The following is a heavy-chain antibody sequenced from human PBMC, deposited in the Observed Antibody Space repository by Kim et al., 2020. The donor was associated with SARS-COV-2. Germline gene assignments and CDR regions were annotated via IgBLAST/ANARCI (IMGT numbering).Heavy chain of an antibody. CDR3: VREVSELTASNTKRHG. D-gene: IGHD2-21*02. J-gene: IGHJ6*01. V-gene: IGHV4-39*01. CDR2: VYYSGST. CDR1: GDSIAGSSHY. Sequence: SETLSLTCSVSGDSIAGSSHYWGWLRQPPGRGLEWIASVYYSGSTHYNPYLKSRLAIYVDTPKNRLSLRLFSVTAADPAGYYSVREVSELTASNTKRHG.